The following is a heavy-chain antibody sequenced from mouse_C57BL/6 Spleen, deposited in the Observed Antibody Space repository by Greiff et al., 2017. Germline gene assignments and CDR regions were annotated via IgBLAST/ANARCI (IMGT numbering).Heavy chain of an antibody. J-gene: IGHJ2*01. CDR3: ARGPSGSFDY. CDR2: INYDGSST. V-gene: IGHV5-16*01. Sequence: EVQLVESEGGLVQPGSSMKLSCTASGFTFSDYYMAWVRQVPEKGLEWVANINYDGSSTYYLDSLKSRFIISRDNAKNILYLQMSSLKSEDTATYYCARGPSGSFDYWGQGTTLTVSS. CDR1: GFTFSDYY. D-gene: IGHD6-1*01.